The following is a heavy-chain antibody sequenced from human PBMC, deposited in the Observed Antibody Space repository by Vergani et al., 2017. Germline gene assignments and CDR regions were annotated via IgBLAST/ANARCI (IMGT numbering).Heavy chain of an antibody. CDR3: ARDKIQLPPRGFDL. V-gene: IGHV4-61*02. D-gene: IGHD1-1*01. CDR1: GASINNDFYY. CDR2: IYVSGIT. J-gene: IGHJ3*01. Sequence: QVQLQESGPGLVKPSQTLSLTCTVSGASINNDFYYWHWIRQPAGKGLEWIGRIYVSGITDYNPSLQSRVPVSVDTSKNQFSRTLTSGTAAHTAVYYCARDKIQLPPRGFDLWGQGTMVTVSS.